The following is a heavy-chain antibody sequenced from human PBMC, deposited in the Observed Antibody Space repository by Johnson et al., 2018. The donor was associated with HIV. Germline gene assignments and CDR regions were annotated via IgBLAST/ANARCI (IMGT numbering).Heavy chain of an antibody. J-gene: IGHJ3*01. V-gene: IGHV3-23*04. Sequence: VQLVESGGGLVQPGGSLRLSCAASGFTFSSFAMSWVRQAPGKGLEWVSGISRIGGSTYYADSVKGRFTISRDNSENTLYLQMNSLRAEDTAVYFCAKDRTSWGFDAFDLWGQGTMVTVSS. CDR1: GFTFSSFA. CDR3: AKDRTSWGFDAFDL. D-gene: IGHD3-16*01. CDR2: ISRIGGST.